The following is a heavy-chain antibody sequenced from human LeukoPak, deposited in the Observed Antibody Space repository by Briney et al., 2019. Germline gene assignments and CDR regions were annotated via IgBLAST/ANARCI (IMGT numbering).Heavy chain of an antibody. Sequence: ASVKVSCKASGYTFTGYYMHWVRQAPGQGLEWVGWINPNSGGTNYAQKFQGRVTMARDTSISTAYMELSRLRSDDTAVYYCARSILTGITVNPFEYWGQGTLVTVSS. CDR2: INPNSGGT. CDR3: ARSILTGITVNPFEY. V-gene: IGHV1-2*02. D-gene: IGHD3-9*01. J-gene: IGHJ4*02. CDR1: GYTFTGYY.